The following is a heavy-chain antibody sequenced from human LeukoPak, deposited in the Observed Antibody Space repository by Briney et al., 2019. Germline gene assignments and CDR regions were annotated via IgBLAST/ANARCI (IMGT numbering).Heavy chain of an antibody. V-gene: IGHV4-31*03. Sequence: PSETLSLTCTVSGGSISSGGYYWSWIRQHPGKGLEWIGYIYYSGSTYYNPSLKSRVTISVDTSKNQFSLKLSSVTAADTAVYYCARGKWELWESSYFDYWGQGTLVTVSS. J-gene: IGHJ4*02. CDR1: GGSISSGGYY. D-gene: IGHD1-26*01. CDR2: IYYSGST. CDR3: ARGKWELWESSYFDY.